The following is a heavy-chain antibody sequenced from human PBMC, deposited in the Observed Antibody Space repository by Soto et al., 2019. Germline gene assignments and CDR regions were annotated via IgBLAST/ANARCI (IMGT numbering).Heavy chain of an antibody. J-gene: IGHJ4*02. D-gene: IGHD6-19*01. Sequence: DVQLLESGGALVQHGGSLRLSCAASGFTFTSYAMSWVRQAPGKGLEWVSTLSGGNTYYADFVKGRFTITRDNSENTLYLQMISLRVEDMAIYYCAKGPHSSAWHYFDYLGQGTLITVSS. CDR2: LSGGNT. V-gene: IGHV3-23*01. CDR1: GFTFTSYA. CDR3: AKGPHSSAWHYFDY.